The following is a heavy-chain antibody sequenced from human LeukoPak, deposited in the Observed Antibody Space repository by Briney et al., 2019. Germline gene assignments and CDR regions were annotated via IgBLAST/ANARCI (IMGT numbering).Heavy chain of an antibody. D-gene: IGHD1-26*01. V-gene: IGHV3-30-3*01. CDR2: ISYDGSNK. Sequence: GRSLRLSCAASGFTFSSYAMLWVRQAPGKGLEWVAVISYDGSNKYYADSVKGRFTISRDNSKNTLYLQMNSLRAEDTAVYYCARDKMGATFDYWGQGTLVTVSS. CDR1: GFTFSSYA. J-gene: IGHJ4*02. CDR3: ARDKMGATFDY.